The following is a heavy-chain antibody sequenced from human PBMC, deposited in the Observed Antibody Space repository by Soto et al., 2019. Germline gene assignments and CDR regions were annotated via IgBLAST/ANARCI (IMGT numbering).Heavy chain of an antibody. V-gene: IGHV3-30*18. J-gene: IGHJ4*02. D-gene: IGHD6-13*01. CDR3: AKDRGYTRIAAADY. Sequence: GGSLRLSCAASGFTFSSYGMHWVRQAPGKGLEWVAVISYDGSNKYYADSVKGRFTISRDNSKNTLYLQMNSLRAEDTAVYYCAKDRGYTRIAAADYWGQGTLVTVYS. CDR1: GFTFSSYG. CDR2: ISYDGSNK.